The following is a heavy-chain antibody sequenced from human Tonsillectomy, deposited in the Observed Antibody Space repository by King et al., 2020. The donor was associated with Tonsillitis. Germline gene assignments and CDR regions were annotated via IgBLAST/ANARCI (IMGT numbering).Heavy chain of an antibody. V-gene: IGHV3-23*04. CDR3: ARNGYFYHSSGFYYIDYFDS. Sequence: VQLVESVGGLVQPGGSLRLSCAASGFTFSTSAMSWVRQAPGKGLEWVSAISGSGDSSYYADSVKGRFTISRDISKNTLYLQMNSLRADDTAVYYCARNGYFYHSSGFYYIDYFDSWGQGTLLTVSS. J-gene: IGHJ4*02. CDR1: GFTFSTSA. CDR2: ISGSGDSS. D-gene: IGHD3-22*01.